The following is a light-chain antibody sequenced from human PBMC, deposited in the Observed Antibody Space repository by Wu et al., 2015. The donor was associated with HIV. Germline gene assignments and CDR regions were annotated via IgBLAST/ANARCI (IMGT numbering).Light chain of an antibody. CDR2: AAS. CDR3: QQTYTIQWT. J-gene: IGKJ1*01. CDR1: QRISTS. V-gene: IGKV1-39*01. Sequence: DIQMTQSASSLSASVGDRVAVTCRASQRISTSLNWFQQKPGKAPKLLIYAASNLQGGVPSRFSGSGSGTDFTLTISSLQPEDSATYFCQQTYTIQWTFGQGTKVE.